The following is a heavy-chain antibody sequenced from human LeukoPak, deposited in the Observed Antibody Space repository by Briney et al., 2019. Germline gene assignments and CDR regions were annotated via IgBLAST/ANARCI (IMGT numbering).Heavy chain of an antibody. CDR3: AKDRHYYDSSGSFDP. CDR2: ISWNSGSI. Sequence: GRSLRLSCPASGFTFDDYAMHWVRQAPGKGLEWVSGISWNSGSIGYADSVKGRFTISRDNAKNSLYLQMNSLRAEDTALYYCAKDRHYYDSSGSFDPWGQGTLVTVSS. D-gene: IGHD3-22*01. J-gene: IGHJ5*02. CDR1: GFTFDDYA. V-gene: IGHV3-9*01.